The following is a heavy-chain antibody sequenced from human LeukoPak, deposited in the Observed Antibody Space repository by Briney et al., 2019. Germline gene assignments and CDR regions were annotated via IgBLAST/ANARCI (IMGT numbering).Heavy chain of an antibody. D-gene: IGHD3-22*01. V-gene: IGHV5-51*01. CDR3: ARLTYYYDSSGSWDAFDI. CDR1: GYSFTSYW. Sequence: GESLKISCKGSGYSFTSYWIGWVRQMPGKGLEWMGIIYPGDSDTRYSPSFQGQVTISADKSISTAYLQWSSLKASDTAMYYCARLTYYYDSSGSWDAFDIWGQGTMVTVSS. CDR2: IYPGDSDT. J-gene: IGHJ3*02.